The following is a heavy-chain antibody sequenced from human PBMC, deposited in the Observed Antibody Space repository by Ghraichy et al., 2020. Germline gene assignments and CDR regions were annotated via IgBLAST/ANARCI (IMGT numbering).Heavy chain of an antibody. CDR2: IYTSGST. Sequence: SETLSLTCTVSGGSISSGSYYWSWIRQPAGKGLEWIGRIYTSGSTNYNPSLKSRVTISVDTSKNQFSLKLSSVTAADTAVYYCARDWGGYSYGVSDIWGQGTMVTVSS. D-gene: IGHD5-18*01. V-gene: IGHV4-61*02. CDR1: GGSISSGSYY. CDR3: ARDWGGYSYGVSDI. J-gene: IGHJ3*02.